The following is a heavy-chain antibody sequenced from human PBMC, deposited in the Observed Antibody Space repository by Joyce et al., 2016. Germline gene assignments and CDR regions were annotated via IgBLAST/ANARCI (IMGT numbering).Heavy chain of an antibody. CDR2: IDHSDGT. J-gene: IGHJ4*02. CDR3: AIARASTYFDS. D-gene: IGHD1-26*01. CDR1: GYTFTGYY. Sequence: QVQLVQSGAEEKKPGASVKVSCKASGYTFTGYYMYWVRQAPGQGLEWMGWIDHSDGTKFAQKFQGRVTLTRDSSISTAYMEVSGLRSDDTALYFCAIARASTYFDSWGQGTLVTVSS. V-gene: IGHV1-2*02.